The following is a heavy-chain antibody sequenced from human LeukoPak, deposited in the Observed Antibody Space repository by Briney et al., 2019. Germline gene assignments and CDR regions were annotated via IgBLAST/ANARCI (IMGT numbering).Heavy chain of an antibody. D-gene: IGHD6-19*01. V-gene: IGHV3-NL1*01. J-gene: IGHJ4*02. CDR3: AKVRWDNSGWYYLDS. Sequence: GGSLRLSCAASGFTLSNYAMNWVRQAPGKGLEWVSFIYSDNTHYSDSVKGRFTISRDNSKNTLYLQMNNLRAEDTAMYYCAKVRWDNSGWYYLDSWGQGTLVTVSS. CDR1: GFTLSNYA. CDR2: IYSDNT.